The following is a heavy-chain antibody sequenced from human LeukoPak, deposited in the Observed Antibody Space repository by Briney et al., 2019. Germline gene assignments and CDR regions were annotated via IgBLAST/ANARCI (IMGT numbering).Heavy chain of an antibody. V-gene: IGHV3-64*01. Sequence: GGSLRLSCAASGLTFSSYAMHWVRQAPGKGLEYVSAISSNGGSTSYANSVKGRFTISRDNSKNTLYLQMSSLRTEDTAVYYCVKAFRSYSGTYLDGFDIWGQGTMVTVSS. CDR2: ISSNGGST. CDR1: GLTFSSYA. J-gene: IGHJ3*02. D-gene: IGHD1-26*01. CDR3: VKAFRSYSGTYLDGFDI.